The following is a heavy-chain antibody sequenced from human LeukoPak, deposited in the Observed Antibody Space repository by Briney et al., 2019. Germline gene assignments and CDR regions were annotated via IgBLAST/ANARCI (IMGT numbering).Heavy chain of an antibody. CDR2: IYYSGST. CDR1: GGSISSSSYY. Sequence: SETLSLTCTVSGGSISSSSYYWGWIRQPPGKGLEWIESIYYSGSTYYNPSLKSRVTISVDTSKNQFSLKLSSVTAADTAVYYCARHWDCSSTSCYTPGFMDVWGKGTTVTVSS. CDR3: ARHWDCSSTSCYTPGFMDV. V-gene: IGHV4-39*01. D-gene: IGHD2-2*02. J-gene: IGHJ6*04.